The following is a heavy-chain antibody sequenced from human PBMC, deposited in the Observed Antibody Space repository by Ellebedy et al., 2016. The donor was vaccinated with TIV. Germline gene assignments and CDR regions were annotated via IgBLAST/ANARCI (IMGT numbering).Heavy chain of an antibody. CDR3: ARDMRGTGNSNSWSFDY. V-gene: IGHV3-33*01. J-gene: IGHJ4*02. CDR1: GFTFSSYG. D-gene: IGHD6-13*01. CDR2: IWYDGGNK. Sequence: GESLKISCAASGFTFSSYGMHLVRHAPGKGLARVAVIWYDGGNKYYADSVKSRFTISRDNSKNTLYLQMNRLRAEDTAVYYCARDMRGTGNSNSWSFDYWGQGTLVTVSS.